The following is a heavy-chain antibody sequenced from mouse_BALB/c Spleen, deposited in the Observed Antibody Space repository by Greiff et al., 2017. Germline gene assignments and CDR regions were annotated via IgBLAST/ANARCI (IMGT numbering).Heavy chain of an antibody. Sequence: QVHVKQPGAELVMPGASVKMSCKASGYTFTDYWMHWVKQRPGQGLEWIGAIDTSDSYTSYNQKFKGKATLTVDESSSTAYMQLSSLTSEDSAVYYCARSFDYWGQGTTLTVSS. CDR3: ARSFDY. J-gene: IGHJ2*01. CDR2: IDTSDSYT. V-gene: IGHV1-69*01. CDR1: GYTFTDYW.